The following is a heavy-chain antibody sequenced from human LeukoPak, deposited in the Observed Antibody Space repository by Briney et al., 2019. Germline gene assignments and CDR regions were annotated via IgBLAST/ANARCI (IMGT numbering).Heavy chain of an antibody. J-gene: IGHJ4*02. CDR2: IYSGGNT. CDR1: GFTFSGFY. Sequence: GGSLRLSCEASGFTFSGFYMSWVRQAPGKGLEWVSVIYSGGNTYYADSVKGRFTISRDNSKNTLYLQMNSLRAEDTAVYYCARLSSSWSYDYWGQGTLVTVSS. CDR3: ARLSSSWSYDY. V-gene: IGHV3-66*04. D-gene: IGHD6-13*01.